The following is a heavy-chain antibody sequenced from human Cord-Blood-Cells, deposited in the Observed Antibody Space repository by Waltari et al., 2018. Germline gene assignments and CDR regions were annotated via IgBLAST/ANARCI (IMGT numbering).Heavy chain of an antibody. CDR1: VGSISSSSYY. V-gene: IGHV4-39*01. CDR2: IYYSGST. D-gene: IGHD6-6*01. CDR3: ARRDGGQLDYFDY. J-gene: IGHJ4*02. Sequence: QLQLQESGPGLVQPSETLSLTCTVSVGSISSSSYYWGWIRQPPGKGLEWIGSIYYSGSTYYNPSLKSRVTISVDTSKNQFSLKLSSVTAADTAVYYCARRDGGQLDYFDYWGQGTLVTVSS.